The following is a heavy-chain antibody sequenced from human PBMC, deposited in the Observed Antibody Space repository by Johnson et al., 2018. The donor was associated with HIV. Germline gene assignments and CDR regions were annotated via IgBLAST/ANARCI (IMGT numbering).Heavy chain of an antibody. CDR1: EFDVINHY. J-gene: IGHJ3*01. Sequence: VQLVESGGGLVQPGGSLRLSCGASEFDVINHYMNWVRQVPGKGLEWISLFATGGGTDYADSVKGRFTVSRDISNNTIFLHMNRLRADDTAVYYCARGDSGDYAGAFDVWGQGTMVTVSS. CDR2: FATGGGT. D-gene: IGHD4-17*01. CDR3: ARGDSGDYAGAFDV. V-gene: IGHV3-66*01.